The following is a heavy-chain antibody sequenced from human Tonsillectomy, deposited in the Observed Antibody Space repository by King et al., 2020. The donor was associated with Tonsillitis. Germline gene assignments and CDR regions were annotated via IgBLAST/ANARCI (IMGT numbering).Heavy chain of an antibody. CDR3: AGGVQGGVDY. Sequence: QLVQSGAEVKKPGASVKVSCKASGYTFTSLDINWVRQATGQGLEWMGWMSPNSGDTGYAQKFQGRVTMTRDNSITTAYMELSSLTSEDTAVFYCAGGVQGGVDYWGQGALGTVSS. V-gene: IGHV1-8*01. CDR2: MSPNSGDT. CDR1: GYTFTSLD. D-gene: IGHD3-16*01. J-gene: IGHJ4*02.